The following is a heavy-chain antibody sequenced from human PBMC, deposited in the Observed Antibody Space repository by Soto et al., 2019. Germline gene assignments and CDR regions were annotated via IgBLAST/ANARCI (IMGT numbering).Heavy chain of an antibody. J-gene: IGHJ4*02. Sequence: EVQLVESGGGLVQPGGSLRLSCAASGFTFSDHYMDWVRQAPGKGLEWVGRTRNKANSYTTEYAASVKGRFTISRDDSKNSLYLQMNSLKTEDTAVYYCARAYGGNGYWGQGTLVTVSS. CDR2: TRNKANSYTT. CDR3: ARAYGGNGY. CDR1: GFTFSDHY. D-gene: IGHD2-15*01. V-gene: IGHV3-72*01.